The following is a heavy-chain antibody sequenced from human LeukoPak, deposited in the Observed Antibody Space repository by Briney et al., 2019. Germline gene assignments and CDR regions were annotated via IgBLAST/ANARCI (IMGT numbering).Heavy chain of an antibody. J-gene: IGHJ4*02. CDR2: IKSKTDGGTT. V-gene: IGHV3-15*01. CDR3: TTGGYTAGVDY. D-gene: IGHD2-2*02. CDR1: RFTFSNAR. Sequence: GGSLRLSCAASRFTFSNARMDWVRQAPGKGLEWVGRIKSKTDGGTTDYAAPVKGRFTISRDDSKNTVYLQMNSLKTEDTAVYYCTTGGYTAGVDYWGQGTLVTVSS.